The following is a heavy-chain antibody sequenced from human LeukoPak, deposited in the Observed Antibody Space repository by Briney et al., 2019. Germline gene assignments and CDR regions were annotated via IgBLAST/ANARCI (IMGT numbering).Heavy chain of an antibody. J-gene: IGHJ4*02. CDR1: GFTFSSYG. D-gene: IGHD6-19*01. Sequence: GGSLRLSCAASGFTFSSYGIHWVRPAPGKGLEGVAFIRYDGSNKYYADSVKGRFTISRDNSKNTLYLQMNSLRAEDTAVYYCAKDRSSGWYYFDYWGQGTLVTVSS. V-gene: IGHV3-30*02. CDR2: IRYDGSNK. CDR3: AKDRSSGWYYFDY.